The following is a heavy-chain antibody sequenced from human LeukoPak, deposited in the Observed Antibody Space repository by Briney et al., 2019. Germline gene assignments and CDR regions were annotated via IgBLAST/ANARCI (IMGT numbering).Heavy chain of an antibody. D-gene: IGHD2-15*01. CDR2: IYYSGST. V-gene: IGHV4-59*12. Sequence: SETLSLTCTASGGSISSYYWSWIRQPPGKGLEWIGYIYYSGSTYYNPSLKSRVTISVDRSKNQFSLKLSSVTAADTAVYYCAREVVAATSWFDPWGQGTLVTVSS. CDR1: GGSISSYY. CDR3: AREVVAATSWFDP. J-gene: IGHJ5*02.